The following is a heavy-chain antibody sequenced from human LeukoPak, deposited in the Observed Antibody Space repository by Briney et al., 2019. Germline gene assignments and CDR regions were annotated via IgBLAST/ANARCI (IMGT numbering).Heavy chain of an antibody. V-gene: IGHV3-7*01. Sequence: GGSLRLSCAASGFTVSSNYMSWVRQAPGKGLEWVADIRQDGSDKYYVDSVKGRFIISRDNAKKSVSLHMNNLRVEDTAVYYCVVYKYILSWSAFDFWGRGTMVTVSS. CDR1: GFTVSSNY. CDR3: VVYKYILSWSAFDF. CDR2: IRQDGSDK. J-gene: IGHJ3*01. D-gene: IGHD6-13*01.